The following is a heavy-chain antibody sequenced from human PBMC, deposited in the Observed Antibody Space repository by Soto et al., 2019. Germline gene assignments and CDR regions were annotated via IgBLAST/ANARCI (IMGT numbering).Heavy chain of an antibody. V-gene: IGHV4-59*01. CDR3: ARALYYYGSGSYYNHYYYMDV. CDR1: GGSISSYY. J-gene: IGHJ6*03. CDR2: IYYSGST. Sequence: SETLSLTCTVSGGSISSYYWSWIRQPPGKGLEWIGYIYYSGSTNYNPSLKSRVTISVDTSKNQFSLKLSSVTAADTAVYYCARALYYYGSGSYYNHYYYMDVWGKGTTVTASS. D-gene: IGHD3-10*01.